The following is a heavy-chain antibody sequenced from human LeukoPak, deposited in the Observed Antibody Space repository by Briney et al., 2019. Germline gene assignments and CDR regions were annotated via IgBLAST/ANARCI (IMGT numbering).Heavy chain of an antibody. V-gene: IGHV3-30-3*01. J-gene: IGHJ6*03. D-gene: IGHD3-3*01. Sequence: PGGSLRLSCAASGFTFSSYAMHWVRQAPGKGLEWVAVISYDGSNKYYADSVKGRFTISRDNSKNTLYLQMNSLRAEDTAVYYCARSGVVIPPRDYYYYMDVWGKGTTVTVSS. CDR1: GFTFSSYA. CDR2: ISYDGSNK. CDR3: ARSGVVIPPRDYYYYMDV.